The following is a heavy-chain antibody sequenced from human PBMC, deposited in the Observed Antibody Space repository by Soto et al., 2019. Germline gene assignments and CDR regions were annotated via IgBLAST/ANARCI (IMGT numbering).Heavy chain of an antibody. J-gene: IGHJ6*02. V-gene: IGHV3-7*03. CDR2: IKHDGSEK. D-gene: IGHD6-19*01. Sequence: EVQLVESGGGLVQPGGSLRLSCATSGLTFSKYWMTWVRQAPGKGLEWVATIKHDGSEKSNLDSVEGRFTISRDNAKNSPPLQINSLRVEDTAVYFCASVPGSPGYHGLDVWGQGTTVTVSS. CDR3: ASVPGSPGYHGLDV. CDR1: GLTFSKYW.